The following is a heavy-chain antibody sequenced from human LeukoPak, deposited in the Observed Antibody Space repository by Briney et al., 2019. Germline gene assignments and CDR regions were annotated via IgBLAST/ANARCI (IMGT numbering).Heavy chain of an antibody. J-gene: IGHJ4*02. CDR3: ARAEDRLASDC. D-gene: IGHD2-15*01. CDR1: GAAISSNY. CDR2: IYYSGRT. V-gene: IGHV4-59*01. Sequence: PSETLSLTCTVSGAAISSNYWSWIRQPPGKGLEWIGSIYYSGRTNYNPSLKSRVTISMDTSKNQFSLELSSVTAADSAVYFCARAEDRLASDCWGQGTLVTVSS.